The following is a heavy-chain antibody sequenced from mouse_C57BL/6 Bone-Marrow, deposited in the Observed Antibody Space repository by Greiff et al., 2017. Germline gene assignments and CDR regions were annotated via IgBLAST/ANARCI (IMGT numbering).Heavy chain of an antibody. CDR1: GYTFTSYW. CDR3: ASGDYGGY. V-gene: IGHV1-69*01. Sequence: QVHVKQPGAELVMPGASVKLSCKASGYTFTSYWMHWVKQRPGQGLEWIGEIDPSDSYTNYNQKFKGKSTLTVDKSSSTAYRQLSSLTSEDSAVYYYASGDYGGYGGQGTTLTVSS. CDR2: IDPSDSYT. J-gene: IGHJ2*01. D-gene: IGHD1-1*01.